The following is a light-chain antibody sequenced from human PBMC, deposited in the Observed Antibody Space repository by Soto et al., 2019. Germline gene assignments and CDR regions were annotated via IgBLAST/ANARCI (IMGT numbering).Light chain of an antibody. V-gene: IGLV2-14*01. CDR3: SSYTSSSVV. J-gene: IGLJ2*01. Sequence: QSVLTQPASVSGSPGQAITISCTGTSSDVGGYNYVSWYQQHPGKAPKLMIDDVSNRPSGVSNRFSGSKSGNTASLTISGLQAEDEADYYCSSYTSSSVVFGGGTQLTVL. CDR2: DVS. CDR1: SSDVGGYNY.